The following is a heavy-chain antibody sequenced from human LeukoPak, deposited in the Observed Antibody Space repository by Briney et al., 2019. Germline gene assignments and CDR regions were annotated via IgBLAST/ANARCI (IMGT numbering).Heavy chain of an antibody. J-gene: IGHJ5*02. V-gene: IGHV3-48*04. Sequence: GGSLRLSCAASGFTFSSYSMSWIRQAPGKGLEWVSYISSSGSTIYYADSVKGRFTISRDNAKNSLYLQMNSLRAEDTAVYYCARANRELSGWFDPWGQGTLVTVSS. CDR1: GFTFSSYS. D-gene: IGHD1-14*01. CDR3: ARANRELSGWFDP. CDR2: ISSSGSTI.